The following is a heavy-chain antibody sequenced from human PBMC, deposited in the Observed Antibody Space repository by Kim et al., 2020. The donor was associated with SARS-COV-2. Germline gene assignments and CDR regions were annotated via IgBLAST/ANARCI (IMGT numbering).Heavy chain of an antibody. D-gene: IGHD3-10*01. Sequence: ADAVKGRFTISRDNAKNTLYLLMNSLRAEDTAVYYCAGPYFYGSGSPPDYWGQGTLVTVSS. J-gene: IGHJ4*02. CDR3: AGPYFYGSGSPPDY. V-gene: IGHV3-74*01.